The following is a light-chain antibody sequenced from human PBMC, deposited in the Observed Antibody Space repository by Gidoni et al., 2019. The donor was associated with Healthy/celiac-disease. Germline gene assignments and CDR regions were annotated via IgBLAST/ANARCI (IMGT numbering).Light chain of an antibody. Sequence: DIQMTHSSSTQSASVADRVTITCRASQSISSWLAWYHQKPGKAPKLLIYDASSLESGVPSRFSGSGSGTEFTLTISSLQPDDFATYYCQQYNSYQWTFGQGTKVEIK. CDR1: QSISSW. V-gene: IGKV1-5*01. CDR2: DAS. CDR3: QQYNSYQWT. J-gene: IGKJ1*01.